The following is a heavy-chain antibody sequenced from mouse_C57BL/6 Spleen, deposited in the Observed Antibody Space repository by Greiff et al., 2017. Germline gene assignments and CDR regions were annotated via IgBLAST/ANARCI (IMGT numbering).Heavy chain of an antibody. V-gene: IGHV1-74*01. J-gene: IGHJ3*01. D-gene: IGHD2-3*01. CDR3: AIPDGYYVGFAY. Sequence: VQLQQPGAELVKPGASVKVSCKASGYPFPSYWMHWVKQRPGQGLEWIGRIHPSDSDTNSNQKFKGKATLTVDKSSSTAYMQLSSLPSEDSAVYYCAIPDGYYVGFAYWGQGTLVTVSA. CDR1: GYPFPSYW. CDR2: IHPSDSDT.